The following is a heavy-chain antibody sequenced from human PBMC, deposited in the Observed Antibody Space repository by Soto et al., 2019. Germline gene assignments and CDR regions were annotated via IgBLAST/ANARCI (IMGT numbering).Heavy chain of an antibody. CDR3: AKNPENYYYGMDV. Sequence: ASVRVSCKTSGHTFTSYGIAWVRQAPGQGLEWMGWISTTKGNTNYAQKFQGRVTITTDKSTSTAYMELSSLRSEDTAVYYCAKNPENYYYGMDVWGKGTTVTVSS. V-gene: IGHV1-18*01. CDR2: ISTTKGNT. CDR1: GHTFTSYG. J-gene: IGHJ6*04.